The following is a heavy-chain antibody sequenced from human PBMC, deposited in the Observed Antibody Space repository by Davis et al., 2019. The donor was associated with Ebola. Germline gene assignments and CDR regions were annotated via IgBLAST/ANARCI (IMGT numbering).Heavy chain of an antibody. Sequence: SETLSLTCSVSGGSVSSGSYYWTWIRQPPGKGLEWIGHIYNSGRTNYNPSLKSRVTISVDTSKNQFSLKLTSVTAADTAVYFCAREYTYWGQGTLVTVSS. J-gene: IGHJ4*02. D-gene: IGHD5-18*01. CDR3: AREYTY. V-gene: IGHV4-61*01. CDR2: IYNSGRT. CDR1: GGSVSSGSYY.